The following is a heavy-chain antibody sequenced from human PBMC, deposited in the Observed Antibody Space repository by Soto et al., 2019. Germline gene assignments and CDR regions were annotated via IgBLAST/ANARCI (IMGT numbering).Heavy chain of an antibody. Sequence: ASVKVSCKASGYTFTGYYMHWVRQAPGQGLEWMGWISPNSGGTNYAQKFQGWVTMTRDTSISTAYMELSRLRSDDTAVYYCARAAYGSGSYYNVDYWGQGTLVTVSS. CDR3: ARAAYGSGSYYNVDY. D-gene: IGHD3-10*01. CDR1: GYTFTGYY. CDR2: ISPNSGGT. V-gene: IGHV1-2*04. J-gene: IGHJ4*02.